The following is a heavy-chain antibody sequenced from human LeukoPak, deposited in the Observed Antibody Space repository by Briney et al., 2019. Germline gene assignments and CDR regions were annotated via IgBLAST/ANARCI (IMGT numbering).Heavy chain of an antibody. V-gene: IGHV3-30*02. CDR3: AKGSSRYYYDSSGFHFDY. J-gene: IGHJ4*02. CDR1: GFTFSSYG. D-gene: IGHD3-22*01. Sequence: GSLRLSCAASGFTFSSYGMHWVRQAPGKGLEWVAFIRYDGSNKYYADSVKGRFTISRDNSKNTLYLQMNSLRAEDTAVYYCAKGSSRYYYDSSGFHFDYWGQGTLVTVSS. CDR2: IRYDGSNK.